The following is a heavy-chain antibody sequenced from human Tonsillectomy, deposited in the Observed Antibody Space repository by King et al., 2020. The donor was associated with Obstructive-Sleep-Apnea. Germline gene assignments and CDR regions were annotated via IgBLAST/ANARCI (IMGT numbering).Heavy chain of an antibody. J-gene: IGHJ4*02. CDR1: GFTFNNYV. CDR3: ATSWSGYYYFDS. CDR2: IEADCDST. V-gene: IGHV3-23*04. D-gene: IGHD3-3*01. Sequence: VQLVESGGGLVQPGGSLRLSCAASGFTFNNYVMSWVRPAPGKGLEWVSGIEADCDSTSSADSVKGRFTISRDNSNHTLYLQMNSLRAEDTAIYYCATSWSGYYYFDSWGQGSLVTVSS.